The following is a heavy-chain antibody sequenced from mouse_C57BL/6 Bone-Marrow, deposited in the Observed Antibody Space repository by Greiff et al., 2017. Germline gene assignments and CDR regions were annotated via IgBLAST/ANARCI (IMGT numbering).Heavy chain of an antibody. CDR1: GYSITSDY. J-gene: IGHJ4*01. Sequence: EVKLVESGPGLAKPSQTLSLTCSVTGYSITSDYWNWIRKFPGNKLEYMGYISYSGSTYYTPSLKSRITITRDTSKNQYDLQLNSVTTEDTATYYCARSDYGSSPLAMDYWGQGTSVTVSA. V-gene: IGHV3-8*01. CDR3: ARSDYGSSPLAMDY. D-gene: IGHD1-1*01. CDR2: ISYSGST.